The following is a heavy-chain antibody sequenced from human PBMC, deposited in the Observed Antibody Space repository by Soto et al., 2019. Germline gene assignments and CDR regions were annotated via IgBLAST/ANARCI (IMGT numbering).Heavy chain of an antibody. J-gene: IGHJ4*02. CDR3: ARHGGTPDLYFDY. V-gene: IGHV3-20*04. CDR1: GFMFGAHA. Sequence: GGSLRLSCAASGFMFGAHAMSWVRQAPGKGLEWVSAINWIGGSTNYADSMKGRFTISRDNAKNSLYLQMSSLRAEDTALYYCARHGGTPDLYFDYWGQGTPVTVSS. D-gene: IGHD3-16*01. CDR2: INWIGGST.